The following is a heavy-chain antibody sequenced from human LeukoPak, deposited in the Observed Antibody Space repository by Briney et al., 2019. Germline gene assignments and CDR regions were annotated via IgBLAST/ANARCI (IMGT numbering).Heavy chain of an antibody. CDR2: IRYDGSNK. CDR1: GFTFSSYA. J-gene: IGHJ6*03. CDR3: ARDPGEQPYYYNYYMDV. D-gene: IGHD3-16*01. V-gene: IGHV3-30*02. Sequence: EGSLRLSCAASGFTFSSYAMSWVRQAPGKGLEWVAFIRYDGSNKYYADSVKGRFTISRDNSKDTLYLQMNSLRADDTAIYFCARDPGEQPYYYNYYMDVWGKGTTVTVSS.